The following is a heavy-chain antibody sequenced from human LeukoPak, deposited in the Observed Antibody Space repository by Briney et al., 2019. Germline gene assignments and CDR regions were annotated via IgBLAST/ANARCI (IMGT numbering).Heavy chain of an antibody. J-gene: IGHJ4*02. Sequence: ASVKVSCKASGGTFSSYAISWVRQAPGQGLEWMGRIIPILGIANYAQKFQGRVTITADKSTSTAYMELSSLRSEDTAVYYCARGVAAAGTDLIPRYYFDYWGQGTLVTVSS. D-gene: IGHD6-13*01. CDR2: IIPILGIA. CDR3: ARGVAAAGTDLIPRYYFDY. CDR1: GGTFSSYA. V-gene: IGHV1-69*04.